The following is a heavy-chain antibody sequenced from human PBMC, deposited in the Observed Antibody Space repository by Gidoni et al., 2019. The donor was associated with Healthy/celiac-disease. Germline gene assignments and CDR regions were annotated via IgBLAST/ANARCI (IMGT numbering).Heavy chain of an antibody. CDR1: GFTFDDYA. J-gene: IGHJ4*02. CDR2: ISWNSGSI. V-gene: IGHV3-9*01. CDR3: AKSLYSSWYYFDY. Sequence: EVQLVESGGGLVQPGRSLRLSCAASGFTFDDYAMHWVRQAPGKGLEWVSGISWNSGSIGYADSVKGRFTISRDNAKNSLYLQMNSLRAEDTALYYCAKSLYSSWYYFDYWGQGTLVTVSS. D-gene: IGHD6-13*01.